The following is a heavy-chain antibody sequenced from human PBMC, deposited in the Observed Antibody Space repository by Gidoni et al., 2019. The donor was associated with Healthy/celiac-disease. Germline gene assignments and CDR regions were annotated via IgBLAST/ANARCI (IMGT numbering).Heavy chain of an antibody. V-gene: IGHV3-23*04. J-gene: IGHJ4*02. Sequence: EVQLVESGGGLVQPGGSLRLSCAASGFTFSSYAISWVRQAPGKGLVWFSAIIGSGGSTYDPASVKGRFTISRDNAKNTLYLQMNSLRAEDTAVYYCAKLLEGHSTSRYYFDYWGQGTLVTVSS. D-gene: IGHD2-2*01. CDR3: AKLLEGHSTSRYYFDY. CDR2: IIGSGGST. CDR1: GFTFSSYA.